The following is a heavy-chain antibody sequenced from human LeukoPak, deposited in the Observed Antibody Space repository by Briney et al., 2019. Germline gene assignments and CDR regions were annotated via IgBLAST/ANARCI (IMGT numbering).Heavy chain of an antibody. V-gene: IGHV4-34*01. CDR1: GGSFSGYY. CDR2: INHSGST. Sequence: SETLSLTCAVYGGSFSGYYWSWIRQPPGKGLEWIGEINHSGSTNYNPSLKSRVTISVDTSKNQLSLKPSSVTAADTAVYYCARYYYGSGSYYRLGFYDYWGQGTLVTVSS. D-gene: IGHD3-10*01. J-gene: IGHJ4*02. CDR3: ARYYYGSGSYYRLGFYDY.